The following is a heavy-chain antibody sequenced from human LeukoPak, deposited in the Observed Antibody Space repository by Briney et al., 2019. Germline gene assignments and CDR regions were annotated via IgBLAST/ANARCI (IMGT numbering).Heavy chain of an antibody. V-gene: IGHV4-4*07. CDR2: MYSSGST. Sequence: SETLSLTCNVPGGSISDYYWHWIRQPAGKGLESIGFMYSSGSTYYNPTLKSRVSMSVDTSKNQFSLRLSSVTAADTAVYYCAREPGIATAGQPHYFDYWGQGSLVTVSS. CDR1: GGSISDYY. J-gene: IGHJ4*02. D-gene: IGHD6-25*01. CDR3: AREPGIATAGQPHYFDY.